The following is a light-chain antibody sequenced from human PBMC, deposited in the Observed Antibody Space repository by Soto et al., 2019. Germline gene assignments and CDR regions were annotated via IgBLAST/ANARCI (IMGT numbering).Light chain of an antibody. CDR1: SSDVGNYDL. V-gene: IGLV2-23*01. J-gene: IGLJ1*01. Sequence: QSVLTQPASVSGSPGQAITISCTGTSSDVGNYDLVSWYQQLPGKAPKFILYEGSKRPSGASNRFSGSKSGNTASLTISGLQAEDEADYYCCSYAGSSTYVFGTGTKSPS. CDR2: EGS. CDR3: CSYAGSSTYV.